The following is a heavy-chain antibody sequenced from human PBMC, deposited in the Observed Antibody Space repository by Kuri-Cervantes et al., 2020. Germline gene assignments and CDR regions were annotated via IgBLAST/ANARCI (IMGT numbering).Heavy chain of an antibody. J-gene: IGHJ6*03. CDR3: ARGGGGYSYGLYYYYYYYMDV. CDR2: IYYSGST. Sequence: SETLSLTCNVSGGSISGYYWNWIRQPPGKGLEWIGYIYYSGSTNYNPSLKSRVTISVDTSKNQFSLKLGSVTAADTAVYYCARGGGGYSYGLYYYYYYYMDVWGKGTTVTVSS. V-gene: IGHV4-59*01. CDR1: GGSISGYY. D-gene: IGHD5-18*01.